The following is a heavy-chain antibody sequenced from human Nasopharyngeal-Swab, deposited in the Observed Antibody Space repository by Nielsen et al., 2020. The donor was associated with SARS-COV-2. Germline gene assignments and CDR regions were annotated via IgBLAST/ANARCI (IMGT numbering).Heavy chain of an antibody. D-gene: IGHD6-19*01. CDR3: ARASVAGTYYYYYGMDV. J-gene: IGHJ6*02. CDR2: IGTAGDT. V-gene: IGHV3-13*01. CDR1: GFTFSSYD. Sequence: GESLKISCAASGFTFSSYDMHWVRQATGKGLEWVSAIGTAGDTYYPGSVKGRFTISRENAKHSLYLQMNSLRAGDTAVYYCARASVAGTYYYYYGMDVWGQGTTVTVSS.